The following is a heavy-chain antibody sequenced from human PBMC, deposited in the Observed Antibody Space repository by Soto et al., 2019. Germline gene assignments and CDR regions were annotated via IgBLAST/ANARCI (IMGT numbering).Heavy chain of an antibody. J-gene: IGHJ6*02. CDR2: IKEDGSQK. V-gene: IGHV3-7*01. CDR1: GFSFSDSW. D-gene: IGHD3-16*01. Sequence: EVQLVESGGGLVQPGGSLRLSCAASGFSFSDSWMDWVRQAPGKGPEGVANIKEDGSQKNYVDSVKGRFTISRDNAKNSLYLQMNSLRAEDTAVYYCASLGRHGWGQGTTVTVSS. CDR3: ASLGRHG.